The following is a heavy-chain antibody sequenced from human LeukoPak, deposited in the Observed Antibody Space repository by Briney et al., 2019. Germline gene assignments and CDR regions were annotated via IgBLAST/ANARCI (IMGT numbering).Heavy chain of an antibody. CDR2: TNHSGST. D-gene: IGHD3-3*01. CDR3: ARGERVLEWSPDYXXXGMDV. J-gene: IGHJ6*02. V-gene: IGHV4-34*01. Sequence: PSETLSLTCAVYGGSFSGYYWSWIRQPPGKGLEWIGETNHSGSTNYNPSLKSRVTISVDTSKNQFSLKLSSVTAADTAVYYCARGERVLEWSPDYXXXGMDVWGQGTTVTVS. CDR1: GGSFSGYY.